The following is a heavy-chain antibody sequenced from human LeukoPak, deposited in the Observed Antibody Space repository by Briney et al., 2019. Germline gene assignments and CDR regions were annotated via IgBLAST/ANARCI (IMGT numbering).Heavy chain of an antibody. V-gene: IGHV4-39*07. CDR2: IYYSGST. J-gene: IGHJ4*02. CDR3: ARRGATGYSYGTNNYFDY. Sequence: SETLSLTCTVSGGSISSSSYYWGWIRQPPGKGLEWIGSIYYSGSTYYNPSLKSRVTISVDTSKNQFSLKLSSVTAADTAVYYCARRGATGYSYGTNNYFDYWGQGTLVTVSS. D-gene: IGHD5-18*01. CDR1: GGSISSSSYY.